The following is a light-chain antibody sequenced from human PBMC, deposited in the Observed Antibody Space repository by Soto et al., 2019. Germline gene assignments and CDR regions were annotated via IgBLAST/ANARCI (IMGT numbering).Light chain of an antibody. CDR2: EIS. CDR1: QGLVHSDGNTY. CDR3: MQATQFPYT. V-gene: IGKV2-24*01. Sequence: DIVMTQTPLSSPVTLGQPASISCRSSQGLVHSDGNTYLSWLQQRPGQPPRLLIYEISNRFCGVPDRFSGSGAGTDFTLKISRVEAEDVGIYYCMQATQFPYTFGQGTKLEIK. J-gene: IGKJ2*01.